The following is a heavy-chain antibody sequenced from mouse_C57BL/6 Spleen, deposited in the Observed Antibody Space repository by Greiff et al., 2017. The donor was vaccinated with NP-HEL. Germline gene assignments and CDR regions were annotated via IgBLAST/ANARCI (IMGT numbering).Heavy chain of an antibody. D-gene: IGHD2-4*01. V-gene: IGHV5-4*01. CDR1: GFTFSSYA. Sequence: EVQLVESGGGLVKPGGSLKLSCAASGFTFSSYAMSWVRQTPEKRLEWVATISDGGSYTYYPDTVKGRFTISRDNAKNNLYLQMSHLKSEDTAMYYCARDRGDYPYYYAMDYWGQGTSVTVSS. CDR3: ARDRGDYPYYYAMDY. J-gene: IGHJ4*01. CDR2: ISDGGSYT.